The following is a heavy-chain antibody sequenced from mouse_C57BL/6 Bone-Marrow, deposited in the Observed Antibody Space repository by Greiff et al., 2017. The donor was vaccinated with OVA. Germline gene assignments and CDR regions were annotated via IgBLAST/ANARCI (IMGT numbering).Heavy chain of an antibody. CDR3: ACYYGSSYVRGYYAMDY. CDR1: GYTFTDYY. CDR2: INPNNGGT. Sequence: VQLQQSGPELVKPGASVKISCKASGYTFTDYYMNWVKQSHGKSLEWIGDINPNNGGTSYNQKFKGKATLTVDKSSSTAYMELRSLTSEDSAVYYCACYYGSSYVRGYYAMDYWGQGTSVTVSS. V-gene: IGHV1-26*01. D-gene: IGHD1-1*01. J-gene: IGHJ4*01.